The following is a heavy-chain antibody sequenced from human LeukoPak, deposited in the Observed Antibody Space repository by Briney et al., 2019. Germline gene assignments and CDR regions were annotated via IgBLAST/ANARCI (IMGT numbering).Heavy chain of an antibody. Sequence: PGGSLRLSCVVSGFTFNSCWMNWVRQAPGKGLEWVAHINPDGRDTYYVDSVKGRFTISRDNAQNSMYLQMNSLRVEDPAVYYCATWGDTTAEYFQRWGQGTLVTVSS. CDR2: INPDGRDT. D-gene: IGHD2-21*02. J-gene: IGHJ1*01. CDR3: ATWGDTTAEYFQR. CDR1: GFTFNSCW. V-gene: IGHV3-7*01.